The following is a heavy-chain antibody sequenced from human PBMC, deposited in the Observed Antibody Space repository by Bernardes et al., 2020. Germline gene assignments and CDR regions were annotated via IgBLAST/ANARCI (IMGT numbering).Heavy chain of an antibody. CDR3: AKVVYYDFWSGSTTYDYYGMDV. Sequence: GGSLRLSCAASGFTFSSYWMHWVRRAPGKGLVWVSRINSDGSSTSYADSVKGRFTISRDNAKNTLYLQMNSLRAEDTAVYYYAKVVYYDFWSGSTTYDYYGMDVWGKGTTVTVSS. CDR2: INSDGSST. CDR1: GFTFSSYW. D-gene: IGHD3-3*01. J-gene: IGHJ6*04. V-gene: IGHV3-74*01.